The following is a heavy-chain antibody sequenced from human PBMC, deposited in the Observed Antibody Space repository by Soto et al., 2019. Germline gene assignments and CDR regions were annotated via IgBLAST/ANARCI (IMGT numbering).Heavy chain of an antibody. CDR3: ARIQLDTIMALDY. CDR2: IWSDGNNR. J-gene: IGHJ4*01. CDR1: GFNFNTYG. V-gene: IGHV3-33*01. Sequence: QVQLVESGGGVLQPGKSLRLSCAASGFNFNTYGFHWVRQAPGKGLEWVSVIWSDGNNRYYADSVKGRFTISRDISKNTVYLQKNTLRVEVTAVYFCARIQLDTIMALDYWGHGTLVTVS. D-gene: IGHD1-1*01.